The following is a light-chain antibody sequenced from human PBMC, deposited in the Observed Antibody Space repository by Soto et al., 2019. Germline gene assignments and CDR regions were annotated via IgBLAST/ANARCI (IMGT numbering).Light chain of an antibody. CDR1: TSDVGSYNL. CDR2: EVT. J-gene: IGLJ1*01. V-gene: IGLV2-23*02. Sequence: LTQPASVSGSPGQSITISCTGTTSDVGSYNLVSWYQQHPGKAPKLMIYEVTKRPSGVSNRFSGSKSGNTASLTISGLQAEDEADYYCCSFAGSSTLYVFGTGTKLTVL. CDR3: CSFAGSSTLYV.